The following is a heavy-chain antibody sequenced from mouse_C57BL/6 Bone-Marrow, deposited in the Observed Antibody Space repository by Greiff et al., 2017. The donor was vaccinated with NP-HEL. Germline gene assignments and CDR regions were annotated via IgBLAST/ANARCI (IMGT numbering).Heavy chain of an antibody. CDR1: GFTFSDYG. CDR2: ISSGSSTI. V-gene: IGHV5-17*01. Sequence: EVKLMESGGGLVKPGGSLKLSCAASGFTFSDYGMHWVRQAPEKGLEWVAYISSGSSTIYYADTVKGRFTISRDNAKNTLFLQMTSLRSEDTAMYYCARGYGYDGFAYWGQGTLVTVSA. CDR3: ARGYGYDGFAY. D-gene: IGHD2-2*01. J-gene: IGHJ3*01.